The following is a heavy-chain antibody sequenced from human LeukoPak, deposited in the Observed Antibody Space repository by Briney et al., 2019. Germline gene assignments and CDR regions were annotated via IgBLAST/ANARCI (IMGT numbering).Heavy chain of an antibody. CDR1: GYTFTGYY. CDR2: INPNSGGT. J-gene: IGHJ4*02. Sequence: GASVKVSCKASGYTFTGYYMHWVRQAPGQGLEWMGRINPNSGGTNYAQKFQGRATMTRDTSISTAYMELSRLRSDDTAVYYCARDFGPYYGSGSRDYWGQGTLVTVSS. D-gene: IGHD3-10*01. CDR3: ARDFGPYYGSGSRDY. V-gene: IGHV1-2*06.